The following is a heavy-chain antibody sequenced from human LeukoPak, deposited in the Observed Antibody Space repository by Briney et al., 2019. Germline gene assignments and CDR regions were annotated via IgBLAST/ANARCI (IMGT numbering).Heavy chain of an antibody. CDR3: ARDHWATSGSYYVVPHFDY. V-gene: IGHV1-46*01. J-gene: IGHJ4*02. D-gene: IGHD1-26*01. CDR1: GYTFTSNY. CDR2: INPTGGST. Sequence: GASVKVSCKASGYTFTSNYMHWVRHAPGQGLERMGIINPTGGSTGYAKKFQGRVTMTRDTSTSTVYMELSSLRSEDTAVYYCARDHWATSGSYYVVPHFDYWGQGTLVTVSS.